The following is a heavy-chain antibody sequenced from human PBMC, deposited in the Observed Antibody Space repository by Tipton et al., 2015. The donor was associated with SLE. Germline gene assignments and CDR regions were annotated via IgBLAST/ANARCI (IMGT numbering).Heavy chain of an antibody. CDR3: ARALRGQYESWSCHLDE. Sequence: GSLRLSCAASGFTFSSYWMHWVRQAPGKGLEWVSIIYSGGNTYYVESVDGRFTFSRDNSDNTLYVRMNNLRVEDTAIYYCARALRGQYESWSCHLDECDRGTLVTVSS. V-gene: IGHV3-53*05. D-gene: IGHD3-3*01. J-gene: IGHJ4*02. CDR2: IYSGGNT. CDR1: GFTFSSYW.